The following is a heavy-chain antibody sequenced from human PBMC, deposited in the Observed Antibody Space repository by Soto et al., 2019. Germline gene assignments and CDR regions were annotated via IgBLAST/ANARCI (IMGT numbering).Heavy chain of an antibody. V-gene: IGHV1-69*02. D-gene: IGHD3-9*01. CDR2: IIPILGIA. Sequence: KVSCKASGGTFSSYTISWVRQAPVQGLEWMGRIIPILGIANYAQKFQGRVTITADKSTSTAYMELSSLRSEDTAVYYCARVSRDFDWLPIDYWGQGTLVTVSS. CDR1: GGTFSSYT. CDR3: ARVSRDFDWLPIDY. J-gene: IGHJ4*02.